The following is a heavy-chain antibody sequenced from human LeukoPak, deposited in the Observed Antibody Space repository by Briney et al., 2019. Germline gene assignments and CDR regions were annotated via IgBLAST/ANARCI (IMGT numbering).Heavy chain of an antibody. CDR1: GGSISSYY. CDR2: IYYSGST. D-gene: IGHD3-10*02. CDR3: ARVGATYYYVAGAAFDI. J-gene: IGHJ3*02. V-gene: IGHV4-59*01. Sequence: SETLSLTCTVSGGSISSYYWSWIRQPPGKGLEWIGYIYYSGSTNYNPSLESRVTISVDTSKNQFSLKLSSVTAADTAVYYCARVGATYYYVAGAAFDIWGQGTMVTVSS.